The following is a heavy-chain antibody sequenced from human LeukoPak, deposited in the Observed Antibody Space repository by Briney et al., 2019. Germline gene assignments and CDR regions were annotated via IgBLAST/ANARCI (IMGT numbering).Heavy chain of an antibody. Sequence: SETLSLTXTVSGGSISSYYWSWIRQPPGKGLEWIGYIYYSGSTNYNPSLKSRVTISVDTSKNQFSLKLSSVTAADTAVYYCPRGLVDTAMVFDYWGQGTLVTVSS. J-gene: IGHJ4*02. D-gene: IGHD5-18*01. CDR1: GGSISSYY. CDR2: IYYSGST. CDR3: PRGLVDTAMVFDY. V-gene: IGHV4-59*01.